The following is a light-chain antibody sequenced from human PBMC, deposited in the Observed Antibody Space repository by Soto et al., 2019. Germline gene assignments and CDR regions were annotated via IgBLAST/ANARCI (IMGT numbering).Light chain of an antibody. CDR2: TTD. CDR1: TGAVTSGNY. J-gene: IGLJ3*02. V-gene: IGLV7-43*01. Sequence: QSVVTQEPSLTVSPGGTVTLTCASSTGAVTSGNYPSWLQQKPGQAPRTLIYTTDDKHSWTPARFSGSLLGGKAALTLSGVQPEDEAEYYCLLYYGGAHLVFGGGTKLTVL. CDR3: LLYYGGAHLV.